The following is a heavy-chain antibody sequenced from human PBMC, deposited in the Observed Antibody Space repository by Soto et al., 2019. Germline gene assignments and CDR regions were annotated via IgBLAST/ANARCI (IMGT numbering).Heavy chain of an antibody. D-gene: IGHD2-15*01. Sequence: PWGSLRLSCAASGFTFSSYGMHWVRQAPGKGLEWVAVIWYDGSNKYYADSVKGRFTISRDNSKNTLYLQMNSLRAEDTAVYYCGRDPYCSGGSCYFGWFDPWGQGTLVTSPQ. J-gene: IGHJ5*02. CDR1: GFTFSSYG. CDR3: GRDPYCSGGSCYFGWFDP. CDR2: IWYDGSNK. V-gene: IGHV3-33*01.